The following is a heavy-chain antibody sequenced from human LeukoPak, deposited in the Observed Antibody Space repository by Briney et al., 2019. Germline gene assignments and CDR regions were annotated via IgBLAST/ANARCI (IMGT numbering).Heavy chain of an antibody. J-gene: IGHJ1*01. D-gene: IGHD2-21*01. V-gene: IGHV7-4-1*02. CDR2: INTNTGNP. CDR1: GYTFTSYA. CDR3: ARDSSEFRSLIPH. Sequence: VASVKVSCTASGYTFTSYAMNWVRQAPGQGLEWMGWINTNTGNPTYAQGFTGRFVFSLDTSVSTAYLQISSLKAEDTAVYYCARDSSEFRSLIPHWGQGTLVIVSS.